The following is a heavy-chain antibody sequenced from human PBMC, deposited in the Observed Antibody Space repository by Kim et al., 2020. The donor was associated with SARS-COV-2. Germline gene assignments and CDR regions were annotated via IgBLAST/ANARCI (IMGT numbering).Heavy chain of an antibody. Sequence: SETLSLTCTVSGGSISSYYWTWIRLPPGKGLEWIGYIYSSGGTTYNPSLKSRVTISVDTSKNQFSLKVGSVTAADTAVYYCARTPSALGTYYFDSWGQGTLVTVSS. J-gene: IGHJ4*02. D-gene: IGHD3-10*01. V-gene: IGHV4-59*12. CDR1: GGSISSYY. CDR3: ARTPSALGTYYFDS. CDR2: IYSSGGT.